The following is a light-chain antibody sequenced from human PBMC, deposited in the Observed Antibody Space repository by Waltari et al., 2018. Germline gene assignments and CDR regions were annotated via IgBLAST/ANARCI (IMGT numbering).Light chain of an antibody. CDR2: NTS. CDR3: QQSYNTPLS. V-gene: IGKV1-39*01. J-gene: IGKJ4*01. Sequence: DIQMTQSPSSLSASVGDIVTITCRSSQSVSKYLNWYQQQPGKAPKLLIYNTSNLQSGVPSRFSGSGSGTDFTLTISSLQLEDLATYYCQQSYNTPLSFGGGTKVEIK. CDR1: QSVSKY.